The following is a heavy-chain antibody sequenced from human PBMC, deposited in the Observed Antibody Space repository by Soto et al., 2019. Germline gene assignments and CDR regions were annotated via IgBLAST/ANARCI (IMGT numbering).Heavy chain of an antibody. CDR3: ARGPERQPLDGAEDPCFKY. D-gene: IGHD6-13*01. J-gene: IGHJ4*02. Sequence: QVQLVQSGAEVKKPGSSVKVSCKASGCTFSSYAISWVRQAPGQGLEWIAGIIPTFGTANYAQTFQGSVTITADQTTSTAYMEVGSLRAEETAVYYCARGPERQPLDGAEDPCFKYWGPGTLVIVSS. V-gene: IGHV1-69*01. CDR2: IIPTFGTA. CDR1: GCTFSSYA.